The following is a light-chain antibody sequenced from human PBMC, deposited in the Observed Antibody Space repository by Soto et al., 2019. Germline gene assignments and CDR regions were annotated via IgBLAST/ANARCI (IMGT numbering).Light chain of an antibody. Sequence: QSALTQPASVSGSPGKSITISCTGDISDVGGYNYVSWYQQHPGKAPKLMIYEVSNRPSGVSDRFSGSKSGNTASLTISGLQADDEADYYCSTYTSTSTLVFGGGTKLTVL. CDR1: ISDVGGYNY. CDR3: STYTSTSTLV. CDR2: EVS. J-gene: IGLJ2*01. V-gene: IGLV2-14*01.